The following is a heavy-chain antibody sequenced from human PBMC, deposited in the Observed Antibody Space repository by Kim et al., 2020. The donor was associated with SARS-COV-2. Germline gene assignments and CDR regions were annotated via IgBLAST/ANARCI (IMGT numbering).Heavy chain of an antibody. CDR2: ISGSGGST. D-gene: IGHD6-13*01. CDR1: GFTFSSYA. V-gene: IGHV3-23*01. CDR3: EKEDHSSSWRYDRRLNWFDP. Sequence: GGSLRLSCAASGFTFSSYAMSWVRQAPGKGLEWVSAISGSGGSTYYADSVKGRFTISRDNSKNTLYLQMNSLRAEDTAVYYCEKEDHSSSWRYDRRLNWFDPWGQGSLVTVSS. J-gene: IGHJ5*02.